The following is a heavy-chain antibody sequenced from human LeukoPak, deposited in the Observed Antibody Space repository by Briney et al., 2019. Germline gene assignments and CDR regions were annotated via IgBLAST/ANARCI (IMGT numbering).Heavy chain of an antibody. V-gene: IGHV1-18*01. CDR1: GYTFTSYG. Sequence: GASVKVSCKASGYTFTSYGISWVRQAPGQGLEWMGWISAYNGNTNYAQKLQGRVTMTRDTSISTAYMELSRLRSDDTAVYYCAREGLWFGEFLNLVDYWGQGTLVTVSS. CDR3: AREGLWFGEFLNLVDY. CDR2: ISAYNGNT. J-gene: IGHJ4*02. D-gene: IGHD3-10*01.